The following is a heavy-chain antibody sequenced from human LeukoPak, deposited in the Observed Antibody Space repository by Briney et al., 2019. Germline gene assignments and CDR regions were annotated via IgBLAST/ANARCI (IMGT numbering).Heavy chain of an antibody. V-gene: IGHV4-28*03. CDR1: GYSITSTNW. Sequence: PSETLSLTCAVSGYSITSTNWWGWVWQPPGKGLEWIGYIHYNGNTYYNPSLKSRVTMSVDTSKNQFSLKLSSVTAVDTAVYYCAKAIRRYYYGSGSWFDPWGQGTLVTVSS. CDR3: AKAIRRYYYGSGSWFDP. D-gene: IGHD3-10*01. J-gene: IGHJ5*02. CDR2: IHYNGNT.